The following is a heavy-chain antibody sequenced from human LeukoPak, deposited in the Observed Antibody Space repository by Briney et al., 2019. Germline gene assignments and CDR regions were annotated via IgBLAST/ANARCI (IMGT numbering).Heavy chain of an antibody. J-gene: IGHJ4*02. CDR3: ARDISGGGLDY. Sequence: PGGSLRLSCAASGFRLSNHAMHWVRQAPGKGLEWVAMISYDVNIKYYGDSVKGRFAVSRDNSKNTLSLQMNSLRPEDTALYYCARDISGGGLDYWGQGTLVTVST. D-gene: IGHD3-16*01. CDR2: ISYDVNIK. CDR1: GFRLSNHA. V-gene: IGHV3-30*03.